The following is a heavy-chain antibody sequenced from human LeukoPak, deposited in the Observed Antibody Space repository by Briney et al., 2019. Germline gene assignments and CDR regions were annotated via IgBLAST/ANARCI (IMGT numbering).Heavy chain of an antibody. CDR1: GFSFRSYA. CDR3: AKGTGYSSAPPKLYCYMDV. Sequence: QSAGSLRLSCVGSGFSFRSYAMNWARQAPGKGLEWVSVMRGRVDTTYHADSVKSRLTIPRDNSKNTLYLEMNSLRTDDTAIYFCAKGTGYSSAPPKLYCYMDVWGKGTTVTVSS. CDR2: MRGRVDTT. D-gene: IGHD6-25*01. J-gene: IGHJ6*03. V-gene: IGHV3-23*01.